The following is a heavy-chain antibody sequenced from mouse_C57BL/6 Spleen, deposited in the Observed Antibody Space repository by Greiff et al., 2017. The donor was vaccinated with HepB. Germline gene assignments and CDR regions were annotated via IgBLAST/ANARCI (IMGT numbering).Heavy chain of an antibody. CDR1: GYTFTSYW. J-gene: IGHJ2*01. CDR2: IDPSDSYT. CDR3: ARGPFYYGNYEYYFDY. Sequence: QVQLQQPGAELVMPGASVKLSCKASGYTFTSYWMHWVKQRPGQGLEWIGEIDPSDSYTNYNQKFKGKSTLTVDKSSSTAYMQLSSLTSEDSAVYYCARGPFYYGNYEYYFDYWGQGTTLTVSS. D-gene: IGHD2-1*01. V-gene: IGHV1-69*01.